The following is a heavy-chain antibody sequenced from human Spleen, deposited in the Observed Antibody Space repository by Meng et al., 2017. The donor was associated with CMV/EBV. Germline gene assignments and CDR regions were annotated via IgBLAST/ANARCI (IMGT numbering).Heavy chain of an antibody. V-gene: IGHV3-74*01. CDR1: GFTFSNYW. Sequence: GGSLRLSCAASGFTFSNYWMHWVRQAPGKGLVWVSRRNSDGSSTSYADSVKGRFTISRDNAKNSLYLQMNSLRAEDTAVYYCASLIVVVPAATDYYYYGMDVWGQGTTVTVSS. J-gene: IGHJ6*02. CDR3: ASLIVVVPAATDYYYYGMDV. CDR2: RNSDGSST. D-gene: IGHD2-2*01.